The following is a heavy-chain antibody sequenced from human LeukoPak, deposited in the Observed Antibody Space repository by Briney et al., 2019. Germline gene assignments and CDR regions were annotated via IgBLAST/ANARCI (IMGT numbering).Heavy chain of an antibody. CDR2: MNPNSGNT. J-gene: IGHJ4*02. D-gene: IGHD6-19*01. CDR1: GYTFTGYY. V-gene: IGHV1-8*02. CDR3: ARGLTGAVAVFDY. Sequence: ASVKVSCKASGYTFTGYYMHWVRQATGQGLEWMGWMNPNSGNTGYAQKFQGRVTMTRNTSISTAYMELSSLRSEDTAVYYCARGLTGAVAVFDYWGQGTLVTVAS.